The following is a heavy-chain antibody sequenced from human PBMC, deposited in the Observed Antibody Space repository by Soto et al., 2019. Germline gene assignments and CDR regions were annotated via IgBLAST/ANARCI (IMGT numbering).Heavy chain of an antibody. CDR1: GGSISRYY. D-gene: IGHD6-6*01. V-gene: IGHV4-59*08. J-gene: IGHJ6*03. Sequence: SETLSLTCTVSGGSISRYYWSWIRQPPGKELEWIGYIYYSGSTNYNPSLKSRVTISVDTSNNQFSLKLSSVTAADTAVYYCARRFSGSSSYYYYYMDVWGKGTTVTVSS. CDR2: IYYSGST. CDR3: ARRFSGSSSYYYYYMDV.